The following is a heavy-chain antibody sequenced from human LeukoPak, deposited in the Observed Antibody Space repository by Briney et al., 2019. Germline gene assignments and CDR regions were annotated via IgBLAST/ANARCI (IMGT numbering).Heavy chain of an antibody. CDR1: GFTFSSYE. J-gene: IGHJ4*02. CDR3: AKRSAESSGYFDY. CDR2: ISSSGSTI. Sequence: PGGSLRLSCAASGFTFSSYEMDWVRQAPGKGLEWVSYISSSGSTIYYADSVKGRLTISRDNAKNSLYLQMNSLRAEDTAVYYCAKRSAESSGYFDYWGQGTLVTVSS. V-gene: IGHV3-48*03. D-gene: IGHD6-19*01.